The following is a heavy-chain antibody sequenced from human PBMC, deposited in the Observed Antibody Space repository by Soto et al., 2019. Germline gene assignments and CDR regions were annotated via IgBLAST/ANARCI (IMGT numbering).Heavy chain of an antibody. CDR1: GFTFSDHF. V-gene: IGHV3-72*01. CDR3: ASPEVAGSSRDRYFDF. Sequence: EVQLVESGGGLVQPGGSLRLSCAVSGFTFSDHFMDWVRQAPGKGLEWVARVKTKRQNYATQYAASAQGRFTVSRDDSQSSFHLQMNSLKPEDTAVYYCASPEVAGSSRDRYFDFWGRGTLVTVSS. CDR2: VKTKRQNYAT. D-gene: IGHD6-19*01. J-gene: IGHJ2*01.